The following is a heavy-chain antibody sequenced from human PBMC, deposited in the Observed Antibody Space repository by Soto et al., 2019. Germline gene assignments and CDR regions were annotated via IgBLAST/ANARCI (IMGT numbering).Heavy chain of an antibody. D-gene: IGHD2-2*01. CDR2: TWYDGSSK. CDR1: GFSFSSYG. CDR3: ARDYQPNHYFYMDV. V-gene: IGHV3-33*01. J-gene: IGHJ6*03. Sequence: HPGGSLRLSCAASGFSFSSYGMHWVRQAPGKGLEWVAVTWYDGSSKYYGDSVKGRFTISRDNSKNTLYLQMNSLRAEVTAVYYCARDYQPNHYFYMDVWGKGTTVTVSS.